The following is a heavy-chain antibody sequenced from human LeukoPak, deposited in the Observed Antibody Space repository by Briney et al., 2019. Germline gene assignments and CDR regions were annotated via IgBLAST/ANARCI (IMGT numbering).Heavy chain of an antibody. V-gene: IGHV1-2*06. CDR2: INPNSGGT. D-gene: IGHD3-3*01. Sequence: GASVKVSCKASGYTFTGYYMHWVRQAPGQGLEWMGRINPNSGGTNYAQKFQGRVTMTRDTFISTAYMELSRLRSDDTAVYYCARGPNLLEWLTFDYWGQGTLVTVSS. CDR3: ARGPNLLEWLTFDY. CDR1: GYTFTGYY. J-gene: IGHJ4*02.